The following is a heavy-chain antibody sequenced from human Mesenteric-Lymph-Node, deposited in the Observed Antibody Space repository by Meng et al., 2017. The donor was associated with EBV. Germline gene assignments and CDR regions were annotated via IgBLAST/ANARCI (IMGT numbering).Heavy chain of an antibody. CDR3: ARSFDSGYDSNYFDY. CDR2: FDPNSGSP. Sequence: QVRLSQSASDLNPPGASVTFACEASGYPFTGYPINWVRLAPGQGLEWIGWFDPNSGSPTYGQGFAGRFVISLETSVSTAYLRITGLKADDTAFYYCARSFDSGYDSNYFDYWGQGTLVTVSS. CDR1: GYPFTGYP. D-gene: IGHD5-12*01. J-gene: IGHJ4*02. V-gene: IGHV7-4-1*02.